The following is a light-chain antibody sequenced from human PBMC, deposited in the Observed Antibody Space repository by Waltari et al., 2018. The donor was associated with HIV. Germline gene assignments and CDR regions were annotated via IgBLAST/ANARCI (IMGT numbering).Light chain of an antibody. CDR1: SSAVGGYNY. V-gene: IGLV2-11*01. J-gene: IGLJ2*01. CDR3: CSYAGSYTLV. CDR2: DVG. Sequence: QSALTQPRTVSGSPGQSVTLPCTVTSSAVGGYNYVSWYQQHPGKAPKLMISDVGKRPSGVPDRFSGSKSGNTASLTISGLQAEDEADYYCCSYAGSYTLVFGGGTKLTVL.